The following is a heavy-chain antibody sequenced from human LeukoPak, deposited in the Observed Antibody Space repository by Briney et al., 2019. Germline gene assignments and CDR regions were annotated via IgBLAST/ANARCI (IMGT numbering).Heavy chain of an antibody. CDR2: FDPEDGET. J-gene: IGHJ4*02. D-gene: IGHD3-9*01. Sequence: ASVKVSCKVSGYTLTELSMHWVRQAPGKGLEWMGGFDPEDGETIYAQKFQGRVTMTEDTSTDTAYMELSSLRSEDTAVYYCARGGYYDILTGYYDYFDYWGQGTLVTVSS. V-gene: IGHV1-24*01. CDR1: GYTLTELS. CDR3: ARGGYYDILTGYYDYFDY.